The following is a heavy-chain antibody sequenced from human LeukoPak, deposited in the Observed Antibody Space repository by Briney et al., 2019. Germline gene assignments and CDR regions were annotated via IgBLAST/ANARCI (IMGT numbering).Heavy chain of an antibody. CDR3: ARGRGVADY. D-gene: IGHD3-3*01. Sequence: GWALTLSCASSGFTYISYSMNWVGQAPGGGLQGVSSISSSSSYIYYADSVKGRFTISRDNAKNSLYLQMNSLRAEDTAVYYCARGRGVADYWGQGTLVTVSS. J-gene: IGHJ4*02. CDR1: GFTYISYS. CDR2: ISSSSSYI. V-gene: IGHV3-21*01.